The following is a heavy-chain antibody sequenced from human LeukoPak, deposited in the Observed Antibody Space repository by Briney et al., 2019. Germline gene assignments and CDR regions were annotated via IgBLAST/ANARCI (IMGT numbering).Heavy chain of an antibody. Sequence: GGSLRLSCAASGFTFDDYAMHWVRQAPGKGLEWVSLITVDGGSTYYADSVKGRFTISRDIARKSLYLQMNSLRDEDTAVYYCARGGGRSYSDAFDIWGQGTVVTVSS. CDR3: ARGGGRSYSDAFDI. V-gene: IGHV3-43*02. J-gene: IGHJ3*02. D-gene: IGHD1-26*01. CDR2: ITVDGGST. CDR1: GFTFDDYA.